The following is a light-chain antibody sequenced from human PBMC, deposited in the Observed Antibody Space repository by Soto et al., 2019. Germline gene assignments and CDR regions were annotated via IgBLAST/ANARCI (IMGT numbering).Light chain of an antibody. CDR2: GAS. J-gene: IGKJ1*01. Sequence: EIVLTQSPGTLSLPPGERATLSCRASQSVRSSYLAWYQQKFGQVPRLLIYGASSRATGIPDRFSGSGSGTDLTLTISRLEPEDFAVYYCQQYGSSSWTFGQGTKVEIK. V-gene: IGKV3-20*01. CDR1: QSVRSSY. CDR3: QQYGSSSWT.